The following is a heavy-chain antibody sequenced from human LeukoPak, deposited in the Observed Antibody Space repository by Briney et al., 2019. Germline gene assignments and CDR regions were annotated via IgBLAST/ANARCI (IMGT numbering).Heavy chain of an antibody. V-gene: IGHV3-7*01. CDR3: AREVWAAGTGNY. CDR1: GFTFRNYW. D-gene: IGHD6-13*01. CDR2: TKPDGSAE. Sequence: PGGSLRLSCAASGFTFRNYWMGWVRQAPGKGLEWVANTKPDGSAEYYADSVRGRFTTSRDNANNLLYLQMNRLRAEDTAVYYCAREVWAAGTGNYWGQGTLVTVSS. J-gene: IGHJ4*02.